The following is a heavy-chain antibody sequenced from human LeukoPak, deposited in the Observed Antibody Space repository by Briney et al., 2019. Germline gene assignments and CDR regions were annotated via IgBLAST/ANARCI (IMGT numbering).Heavy chain of an antibody. CDR2: ITYDGSNK. J-gene: IGHJ4*02. CDR3: ARAGHCTNGICYTGDFDY. CDR1: GFTFGRYS. V-gene: IGHV3-33*05. Sequence: GKTLSLTCAASGFTFGRYSLHWCRQPPPKGLQWGALITYDGSNKYYNPSVKGRFTISIDNSKNKLYLHMNCLNAEDTAVYYCARAGHCTNGICYTGDFDYWGQGTLVTVSS. D-gene: IGHD2-8*01.